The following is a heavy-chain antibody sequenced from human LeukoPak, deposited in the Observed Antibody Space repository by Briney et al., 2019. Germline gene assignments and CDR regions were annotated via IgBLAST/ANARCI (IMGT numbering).Heavy chain of an antibody. Sequence: GGSLRLSCAASGFTFSSYWMSWVRQAPGKGLEWVANIKQDGSEKYYVDSVKGRFTISRDNTKNSLYLQMNSLRAEDTAVYYCARVYYDSSGYYLFFDYWGQGTLVTVSS. V-gene: IGHV3-7*01. D-gene: IGHD3-22*01. CDR2: IKQDGSEK. CDR1: GFTFSSYW. CDR3: ARVYYDSSGYYLFFDY. J-gene: IGHJ4*02.